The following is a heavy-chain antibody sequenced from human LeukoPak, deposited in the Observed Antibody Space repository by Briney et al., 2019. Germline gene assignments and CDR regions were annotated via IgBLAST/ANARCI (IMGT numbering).Heavy chain of an antibody. V-gene: IGHV4-39*01. Sequence: SETLSLTCTVSGGSISSNTYYWGWIRRPPGKGLEWIRNIHYSGSTYYNPSLKSRVTISVDTSKNQFSLNLSSLTAADTAVYYCATSDTVSTYNWFDPWDQGTLVTVSS. D-gene: IGHD5/OR15-5a*01. CDR3: ATSDTVSTYNWFDP. J-gene: IGHJ5*02. CDR2: IHYSGST. CDR1: GGSISSNTYY.